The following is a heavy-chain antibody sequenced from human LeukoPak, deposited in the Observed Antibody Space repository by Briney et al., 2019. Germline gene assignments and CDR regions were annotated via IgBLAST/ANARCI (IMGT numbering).Heavy chain of an antibody. Sequence: SETLSLTCAVYGGSFSGYYWSWIRQPPGKGLEWIGEINHSGSTNYNPSLKSRVTISVDTSKNQFSLKLSSATAADTAVYYCARVVLPKLNYGMDVWGQGTTVTVSS. J-gene: IGHJ6*02. CDR3: ARVVLPKLNYGMDV. CDR1: GGSFSGYY. V-gene: IGHV4-34*01. D-gene: IGHD5-24*01. CDR2: INHSGST.